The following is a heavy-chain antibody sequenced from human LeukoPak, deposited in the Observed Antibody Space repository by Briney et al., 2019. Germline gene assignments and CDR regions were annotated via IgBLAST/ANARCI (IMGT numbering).Heavy chain of an antibody. CDR2: IYNSGST. J-gene: IGHJ4*02. Sequence: SETLSLTCTVSGGSISSSSYYWGWIRQPPGKGLEWIGSIYNSGSTYYNPSLKSRVTISVDTSKNQFSLKLSSVTAADTAVYFCARREYYDSSGYRWGQGTLVTVSS. V-gene: IGHV4-39*01. CDR3: ARREYYDSSGYR. CDR1: GGSISSSSYY. D-gene: IGHD3-22*01.